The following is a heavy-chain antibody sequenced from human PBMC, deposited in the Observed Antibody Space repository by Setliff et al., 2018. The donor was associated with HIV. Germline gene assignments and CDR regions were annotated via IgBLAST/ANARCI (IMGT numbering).Heavy chain of an antibody. CDR1: GGTFSRHA. V-gene: IGHV1-69*06. D-gene: IGHD6-19*01. J-gene: IGHJ2*01. CDR2: IIPTFDTA. CDR3: ARGVHSGGSGWYNWYFDL. Sequence: SVKVSCKASGGTFSRHAFSCVRQAPGQGLEWMGGIIPTFDTANYAQKFQGRVTITADKSTNTVYMELNSLRSEDTAMYYCARGVHSGGSGWYNWYFDLWGRGTLVTVSS.